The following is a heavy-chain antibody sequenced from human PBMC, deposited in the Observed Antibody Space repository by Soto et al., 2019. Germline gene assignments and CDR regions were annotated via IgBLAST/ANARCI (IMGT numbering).Heavy chain of an antibody. CDR1: GGSISSYY. CDR3: ARISMEALGYYYGMDV. CDR2: IYYSGST. D-gene: IGHD2-8*01. V-gene: IGHV4-59*01. J-gene: IGHJ6*02. Sequence: ASETLSLTCTVSGGSISSYYWSWIRQPPGKGLEWIGYIYYSGSTNYNPSLKSRVTISVDTSKNQFSLKLSSVTAADTAVYYCARISMEALGYYYGMDVWGQGTTVTVSS.